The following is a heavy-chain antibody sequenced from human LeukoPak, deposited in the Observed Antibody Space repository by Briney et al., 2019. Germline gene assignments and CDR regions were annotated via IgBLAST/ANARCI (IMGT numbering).Heavy chain of an antibody. CDR3: ARVYQYYDFWSGYLPIFDY. CDR1: GDTFTGYY. D-gene: IGHD3-3*01. J-gene: IGHJ4*02. CDR2: INPNSGGT. V-gene: IGHV1-2*02. Sequence: ASGKVSCKASGDTFTGYYMHWVRQAPGQGLEWMGWINPNSGGTNYAQKFQGRVTMTRDTSISTAYMELSRLRPDDTAVYYCARVYQYYDFWSGYLPIFDYWGQGTLVTVSS.